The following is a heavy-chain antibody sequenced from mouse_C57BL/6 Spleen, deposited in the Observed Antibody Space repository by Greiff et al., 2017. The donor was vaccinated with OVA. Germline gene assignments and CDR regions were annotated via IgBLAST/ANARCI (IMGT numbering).Heavy chain of an antibody. D-gene: IGHD4-1*01. J-gene: IGHJ2*01. V-gene: IGHV5-4*01. CDR3: ARDGGKTGYYFDY. Sequence: EVQLVESGGGLVKPGGSLKLSCAASGFTFSSYAMSWVRQTPEKRLEWVATISDGGSYTYYPDNVKGRFTISRDNAKNNLYLQMSHLKSEDTAMYYCARDGGKTGYYFDYWGQGTTLTVSS. CDR1: GFTFSSYA. CDR2: ISDGGSYT.